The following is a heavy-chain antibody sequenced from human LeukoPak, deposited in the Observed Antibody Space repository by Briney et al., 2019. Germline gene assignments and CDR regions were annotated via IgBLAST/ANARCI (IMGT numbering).Heavy chain of an antibody. CDR1: GYTFTSYG. D-gene: IGHD6-19*01. CDR2: ISAYNGNT. V-gene: IGHV1-18*01. J-gene: IGHJ6*03. CDR3: ARDGQWLAKYYYYYYMDV. Sequence: RASVKVPCKASGYTFTSYGISWVRQAPGQGLEWMGWISAYNGNTNYAQKLQGRVTMTTDTSTSTAYMELRSLRSDDTAVYYCARDGQWLAKYYYYYYMDVWGKGTTVTVSS.